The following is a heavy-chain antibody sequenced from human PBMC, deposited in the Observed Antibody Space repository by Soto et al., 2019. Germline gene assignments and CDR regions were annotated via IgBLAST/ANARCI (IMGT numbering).Heavy chain of an antibody. V-gene: IGHV3-48*01. CDR2: ITSDSIAM. D-gene: IGHD1-26*01. CDR1: GFSFSTYG. Sequence: EVQLVESGGGLVQPGGSLRLSCAASGFSFSTYGMNWVRQAPGKGLEWISHITSDSIAMYYADSVKGRFTISRDNGNNSLYLPMNSLRVEDTAVYYCAGSFAYWGQGAVVTVSS. CDR3: AGSFAY. J-gene: IGHJ4*02.